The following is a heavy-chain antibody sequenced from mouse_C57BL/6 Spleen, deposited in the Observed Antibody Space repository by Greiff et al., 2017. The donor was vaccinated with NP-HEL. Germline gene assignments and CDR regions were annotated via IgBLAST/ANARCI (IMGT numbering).Heavy chain of an antibody. Sequence: VKLVESGPGLVAPSQSLSITCTVSGFSLTSYAISWVRQPPGKGLEWLGVIWTGGGTNYNSALKSRLSISKDNSKSKVFLKMNSLQTDDTARYYCARNQYYYGSSYGAMDYWGKGTSVTVSS. D-gene: IGHD1-1*01. J-gene: IGHJ4*01. CDR2: IWTGGGT. V-gene: IGHV2-9-1*01. CDR1: GFSLTSYA. CDR3: ARNQYYYGSSYGAMDY.